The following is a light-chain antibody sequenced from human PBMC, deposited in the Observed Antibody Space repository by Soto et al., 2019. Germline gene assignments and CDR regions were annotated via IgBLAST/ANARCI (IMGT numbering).Light chain of an antibody. V-gene: IGKV3-20*01. CDR1: QSVRSN. CDR3: QQYASSPRT. J-gene: IGKJ5*01. CDR2: GAS. Sequence: EIVLTQSPGTLSLSPGETATLSCRASQSVRSNLAWYQQRPGQAPRLLTYGASTRATGIPDRFSGSGSGADFTLTISRLEPEDFAVYYCQQYASSPRTFGQGTRLEIK.